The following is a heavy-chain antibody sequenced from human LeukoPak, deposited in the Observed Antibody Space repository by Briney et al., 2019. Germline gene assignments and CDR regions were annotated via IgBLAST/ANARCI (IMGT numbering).Heavy chain of an antibody. D-gene: IGHD6-13*01. V-gene: IGHV3-9*01. Sequence: PGRSLRLSCAASGFTFDDYAMHWVRQAPGKGLEWVPGISWNSGSIGYADSVKGRFTISRDNAKNSLYLQMNSLRAEDTALYYCAKPYEQQLVPDAFDIWGQGTMVTVSS. CDR3: AKPYEQQLVPDAFDI. J-gene: IGHJ3*02. CDR1: GFTFDDYA. CDR2: ISWNSGSI.